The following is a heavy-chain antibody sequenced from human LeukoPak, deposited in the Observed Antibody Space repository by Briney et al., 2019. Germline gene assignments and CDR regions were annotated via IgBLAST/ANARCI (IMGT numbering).Heavy chain of an antibody. CDR1: GFTFSSYN. V-gene: IGHV3-21*01. CDR3: TRLSSGWSDF. J-gene: IGHJ4*02. Sequence: GGSLRLSCAASGFTFSSYNMNWVRQAPGKGLEWVSSISSSSSYIYYAESVKGRFTISRDNAKNSLYLQMNSLRAEDTAVFYCTRLSSGWSDFWGQGTLVTVSS. CDR2: ISSSSSYI. D-gene: IGHD6-19*01.